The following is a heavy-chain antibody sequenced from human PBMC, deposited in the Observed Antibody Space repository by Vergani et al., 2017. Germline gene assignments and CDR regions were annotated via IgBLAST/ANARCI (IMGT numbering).Heavy chain of an antibody. V-gene: IGHV4-59*08. Sequence: QVQLQESGPGLVKPSETLSLTCTVSGGSISSHYWSWIRQPPGKGLEWIGYSYYSGSTNYNPSLKSRVTISVDTSKNQFSLKLSAVTAADTAVYYCAGLERVWYYYGMDVWGQGTTVTVSS. CDR2: SYYSGST. D-gene: IGHD3-16*01. J-gene: IGHJ6*02. CDR1: GGSISSHY. CDR3: AGLERVWYYYGMDV.